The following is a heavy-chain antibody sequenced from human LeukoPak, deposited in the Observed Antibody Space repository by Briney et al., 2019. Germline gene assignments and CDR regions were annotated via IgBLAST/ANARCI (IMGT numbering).Heavy chain of an antibody. CDR1: GGSFSGYY. D-gene: IGHD3-16*02. CDR3: ARGLNDYVWGSYRPLPYFDY. J-gene: IGHJ4*02. Sequence: SETLSLTCAVYGGSFSGYYWSWIRQPPGKGLEWIGEINHSGSTNYNPSLKSRVTISVDTSKNRFSLKLSSVTAADTAVYYCARGLNDYVWGSYRPLPYFDYWGQGTLVTVSS. V-gene: IGHV4-34*01. CDR2: INHSGST.